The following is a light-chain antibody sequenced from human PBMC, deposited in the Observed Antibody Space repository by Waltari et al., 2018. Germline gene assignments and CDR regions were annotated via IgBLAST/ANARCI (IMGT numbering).Light chain of an antibody. Sequence: DIVLTQSPDSLAVSLGERATINCHTSQNVFYSSSNKYYIAWYQQKTGRPPKLLIYGASTLESRVPERFSGSGSGTHFTLTISSLQAEDVAVYYCQQYYSPPPNTFGQGTRLEI. CDR3: QQYYSPPPNT. J-gene: IGKJ2*01. V-gene: IGKV4-1*01. CDR2: GAS. CDR1: QNVFYSSSNKYY.